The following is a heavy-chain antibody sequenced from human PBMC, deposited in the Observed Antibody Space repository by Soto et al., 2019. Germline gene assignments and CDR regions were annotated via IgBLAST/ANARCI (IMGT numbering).Heavy chain of an antibody. CDR1: GYTFTSYG. J-gene: IGHJ3*02. CDR3: AKDRDNHYNTGGAFDI. CDR2: ISAYNGNT. V-gene: IGHV1-18*01. D-gene: IGHD1-1*01. Sequence: GASVKVSCKASGYTFTSYGISWVRQAPRQGLEWMGWISAYNGNTNYAQELQGRVTMTTDTSTSTAYMELRSLRAEDTALYYCAKDRDNHYNTGGAFDIWGQGTMVTVSS.